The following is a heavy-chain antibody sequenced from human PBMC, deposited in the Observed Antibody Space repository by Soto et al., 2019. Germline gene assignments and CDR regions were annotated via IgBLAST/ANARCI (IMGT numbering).Heavy chain of an antibody. CDR1: GGYFSGYY. V-gene: IGHV4-34*01. CDR3: ARVAGAYEYSSSGLTNWVDP. Sequence: SETLSLTCAVYGGYFSGYYWSWIRQPPGKGLEWVGEINHSGSTNYNPSLKSRVTISVDTSKNQFSLKLSSVTAADTAVYYCARVAGAYEYSSSGLTNWVDPWGQGTLVTVSS. CDR2: INHSGST. D-gene: IGHD6-6*01. J-gene: IGHJ5*02.